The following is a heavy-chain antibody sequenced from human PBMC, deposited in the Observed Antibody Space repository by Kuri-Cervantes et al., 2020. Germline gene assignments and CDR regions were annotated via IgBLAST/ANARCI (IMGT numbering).Heavy chain of an antibody. CDR2: IYYSGST. Sequence: GSLRLSCTVSGGSISSSSYYWGWIRQPPGKGLEWIGSIYYSGSTYYNPSLKSRVTISVDTSKNQFSLKLSSVTAADTAVYYCARGVGDSSGWGYWGQGTLVTVSS. D-gene: IGHD3-22*01. J-gene: IGHJ4*02. V-gene: IGHV4-39*07. CDR1: GGSISSSSYY. CDR3: ARGVGDSSGWGY.